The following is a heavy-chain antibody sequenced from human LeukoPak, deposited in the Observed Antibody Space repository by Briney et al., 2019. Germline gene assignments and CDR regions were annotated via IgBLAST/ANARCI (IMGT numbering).Heavy chain of an antibody. CDR2: FDPEDGET. D-gene: IGHD6-13*01. CDR1: GYTLTELS. V-gene: IGHV1-24*01. CDR3: ATPEFSSSWSNFDY. Sequence: ASVKVSCKVSGYTLTELSMHWVRQAPGKGLEWMGGFDPEDGETIYAQKFQGRVTMTEDTSTDTAYMELSSLRSEDTAVYYCATPEFSSSWSNFDYWGQGTLVTVSS. J-gene: IGHJ4*02.